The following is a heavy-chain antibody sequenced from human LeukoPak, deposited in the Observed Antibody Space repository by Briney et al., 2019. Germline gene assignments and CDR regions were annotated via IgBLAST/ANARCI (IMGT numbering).Heavy chain of an antibody. Sequence: ASVKVSCKASGYTYTSYGISWVRQAPGQGLEWMGWISAYNGDTHYAQKFQGRVTMTTETSTSTAYMELRSLRAEDTAVYYCAREGRYFFDYWGQGTLVTVSS. CDR2: ISAYNGDT. V-gene: IGHV1-18*01. J-gene: IGHJ4*02. CDR1: GYTYTSYG. CDR3: AREGRYFFDY. D-gene: IGHD3-9*01.